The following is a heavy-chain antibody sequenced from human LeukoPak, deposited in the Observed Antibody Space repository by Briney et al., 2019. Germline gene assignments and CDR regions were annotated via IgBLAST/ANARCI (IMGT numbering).Heavy chain of an antibody. J-gene: IGHJ4*02. CDR3: ARTLTIFGVTTNFDY. D-gene: IGHD3-3*01. CDR2: IYHSGST. CDR1: GYSITNGYY. Sequence: PSETLSLTYGVSGYSITNGYYWAWIRQPPGKGLEGIGSIYHSGSTYYNPSLKSRVTISVDTSKNQFSLKLSSVTAADTAVYYCARTLTIFGVTTNFDYWGQGTLVTVSS. V-gene: IGHV4-38-2*01.